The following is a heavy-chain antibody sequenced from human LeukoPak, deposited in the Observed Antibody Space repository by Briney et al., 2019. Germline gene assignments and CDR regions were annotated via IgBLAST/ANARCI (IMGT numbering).Heavy chain of an antibody. D-gene: IGHD2-15*01. J-gene: IGHJ4*02. V-gene: IGHV3-74*01. CDR2: INSDGSDT. Sequence: GGPLRLSCAVSGFTLRRYWMHWVRQAPGKGLVWVSRINSDGSDTSYADSVKGRFTISRDNAKNSLYLQMNSLRAEDTAVYYCARGPPSGYCSGGSCYPTYYFDYWGQGTLVTVSS. CDR3: ARGPPSGYCSGGSCYPTYYFDY. CDR1: GFTLRRYW.